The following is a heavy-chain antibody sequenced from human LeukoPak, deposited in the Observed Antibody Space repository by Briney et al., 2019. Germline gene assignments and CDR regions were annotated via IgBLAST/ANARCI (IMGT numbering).Heavy chain of an antibody. CDR1: GFTFTTYW. D-gene: IGHD5-18*01. CDR3: ARDAVDTANAV. Sequence: GGSLRLSCAASGFTFTTYWMHWVRQAPGKGLVWVSHINSDGSITSYADSVKGRFTISGDNAKNTLYLQRNSLRAEDTAVYYCARDAVDTANAVWGQGTTVTVSS. J-gene: IGHJ6*02. CDR2: INSDGSIT. V-gene: IGHV3-74*01.